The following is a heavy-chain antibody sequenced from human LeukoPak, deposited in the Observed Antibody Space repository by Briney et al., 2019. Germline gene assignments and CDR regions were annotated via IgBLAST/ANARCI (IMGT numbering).Heavy chain of an antibody. CDR1: GGSISSYY. Sequence: SQTLSLTCAVSGGSISSYYWSWIRQPPGKGLEWIGYIYYSGSTNYNPSLKSRVTISVDTSKNQFSLKLSSVTAADTAVYYCARSRGFDYYYYYMDVWGKGTTVTVSS. V-gene: IGHV4-59*01. J-gene: IGHJ6*03. CDR2: IYYSGST. CDR3: ARSRGFDYYYYYMDV. D-gene: IGHD2-2*01.